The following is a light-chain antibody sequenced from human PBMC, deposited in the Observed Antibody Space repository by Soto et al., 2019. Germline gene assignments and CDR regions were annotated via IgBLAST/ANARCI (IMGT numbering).Light chain of an antibody. CDR2: NES. CDR3: QQFGSPWT. Sequence: EIVLTQSPGTLSLSPGERATLSCRASQSISSDYLAWYQQKPGQAPRLLIYNESRRATGIPGKFSGSGSGTYVTLTISRLEPEDFAVYYCQQFGSPWTFGQGTKVEIK. CDR1: QSISSDY. J-gene: IGKJ1*01. V-gene: IGKV3-20*01.